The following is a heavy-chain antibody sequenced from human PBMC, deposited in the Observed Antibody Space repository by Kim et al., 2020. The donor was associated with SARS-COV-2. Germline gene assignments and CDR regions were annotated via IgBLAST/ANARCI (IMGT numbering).Heavy chain of an antibody. CDR2: I. Sequence: IHYAEPVKARYTISRDSAKISVYLQLTSLRDADTAVYYCARALGDYYYMDVWGKGTTVTVSS. J-gene: IGHJ6*03. CDR3: ARALGDYYYMDV. V-gene: IGHV3-21*01. D-gene: IGHD3-10*01.